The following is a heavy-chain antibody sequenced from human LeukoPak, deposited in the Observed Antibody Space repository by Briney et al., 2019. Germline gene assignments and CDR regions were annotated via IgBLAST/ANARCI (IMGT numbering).Heavy chain of an antibody. Sequence: ASVKVSCKASGYTFTGYYMHWVRQAPGQGLEWMGWITPNSGGTNYAQKFQGRVTMTRDTSISTAYMELSRLRSDDTAVYYCARSPAYYDYVWGSYRCDYWGQGTLVTVSS. CDR3: ARSPAYYDYVWGSYRCDY. CDR2: ITPNSGGT. V-gene: IGHV1-2*02. CDR1: GYTFTGYY. J-gene: IGHJ4*02. D-gene: IGHD3-16*02.